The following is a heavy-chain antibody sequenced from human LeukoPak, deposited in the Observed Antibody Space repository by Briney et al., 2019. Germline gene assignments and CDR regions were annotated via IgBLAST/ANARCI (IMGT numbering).Heavy chain of an antibody. CDR2: IYYSGST. Sequence: SETLSLTCTVSGGSISSSSYYWGWIRQPPGKGLEWIGSIYYSGSTYYNPSLKSRVTISVDTSKNQFSLKLSSVTAADTAVYYCARFSQAPPHYDFWSGYYNAFDIWGQGTMVTVSS. CDR3: ARFSQAPPHYDFWSGYYNAFDI. V-gene: IGHV4-39*01. J-gene: IGHJ3*02. CDR1: GGSISSSSYY. D-gene: IGHD3-3*01.